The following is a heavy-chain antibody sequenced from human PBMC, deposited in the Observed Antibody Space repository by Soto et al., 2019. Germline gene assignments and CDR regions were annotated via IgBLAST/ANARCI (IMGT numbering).Heavy chain of an antibody. Sequence: ASVKVSCKASGGTFSSYAISWVRQAPGQGLEWMGGIIPIFGTANYAQKFQGRVTITADKSTSTAYMELSSLRSEDTAVYYCARDLAYCGGDCYSGGDYYYGMDVWGQGTTVTVS. CDR2: IIPIFGTA. D-gene: IGHD2-21*02. J-gene: IGHJ6*02. CDR3: ARDLAYCGGDCYSGGDYYYGMDV. V-gene: IGHV1-69*06. CDR1: GGTFSSYA.